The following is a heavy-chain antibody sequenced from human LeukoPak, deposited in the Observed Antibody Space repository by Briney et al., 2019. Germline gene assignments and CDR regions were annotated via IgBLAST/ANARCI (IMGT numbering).Heavy chain of an antibody. CDR3: ARVGVGATNY. J-gene: IGHJ4*02. CDR2: ISSSSGTI. Sequence: GGSLRLSCAASGFTFSSYAMSWVRQAPGKGLEWVSYISSSSGTIYYADSVKGRFTISRDNAKNSLYLQMNSLRAEDTAVYYCARVGVGATNYWGQGTLVTVSS. D-gene: IGHD1-26*01. V-gene: IGHV3-48*04. CDR1: GFTFSSYA.